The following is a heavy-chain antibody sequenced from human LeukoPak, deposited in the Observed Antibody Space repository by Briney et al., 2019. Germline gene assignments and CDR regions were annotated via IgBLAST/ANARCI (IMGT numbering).Heavy chain of an antibody. J-gene: IGHJ5*02. CDR2: INIGGTNT. CDR3: ATDGAGFDT. V-gene: IGHV3-11*01. CDR1: GFTFNDYY. Sequence: RGGSLRLSCAASGFTFNDYYMSWIRQAPGKGLEWLSYINIGGTNTHYADSVKGRFTISRDNAKKSLYLEMNNLRAEDTDVYYCATDGAGFDTWGQGVLVTVSS.